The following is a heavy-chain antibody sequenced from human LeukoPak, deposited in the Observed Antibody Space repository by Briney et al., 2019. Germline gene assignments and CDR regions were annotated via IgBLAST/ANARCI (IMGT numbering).Heavy chain of an antibody. V-gene: IGHV4-34*01. J-gene: IGHJ4*02. CDR3: ARDSLSGGFFDY. CDR2: INHSGST. CDR1: GGSFSGYY. D-gene: IGHD2-15*01. Sequence: TSETLPLTCAVYGGSFSGYYWSWIRQPPGKGLEWIGEINHSGSTNYNPSLKSRVAISVDTSKNQFSLKLSSVTAADTAVYYCARDSLSGGFFDYWGQGTLVTVSS.